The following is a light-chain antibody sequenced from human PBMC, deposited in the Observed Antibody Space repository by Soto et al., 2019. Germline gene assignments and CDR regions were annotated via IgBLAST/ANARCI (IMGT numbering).Light chain of an antibody. J-gene: IGLJ2*01. CDR3: SSYTSSSHIV. CDR1: SSDVGGYNY. CDR2: EVS. Sequence: QSALTQPASVSGSPGQSITISCTGSSSDVGGYNYVSWYQQYPGKAPKLIIYEVSNRPSGVSNRFSGSKSGNTASLTISGLQAEDEADYYCSSYTSSSHIVFGGGTKLTVL. V-gene: IGLV2-14*01.